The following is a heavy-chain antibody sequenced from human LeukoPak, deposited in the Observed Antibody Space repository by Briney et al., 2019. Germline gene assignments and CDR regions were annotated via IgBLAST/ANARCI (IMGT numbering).Heavy chain of an antibody. V-gene: IGHV3-23*01. CDR1: GFTFSSYA. Sequence: GGSLRLSCAASGFTFSSYAMSWVRQAPGKGLEWVSAISGSGGSTYYADSVKGRFTISRDNSKNTLYLQMNSLRAEDTAVYYCARDGVLGVERRYYYYYYMDVWGKGTTVTVSS. CDR2: ISGSGGST. D-gene: IGHD1-1*01. J-gene: IGHJ6*03. CDR3: ARDGVLGVERRYYYYYYMDV.